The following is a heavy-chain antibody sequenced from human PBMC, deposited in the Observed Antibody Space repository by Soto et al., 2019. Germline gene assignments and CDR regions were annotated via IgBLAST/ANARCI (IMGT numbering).Heavy chain of an antibody. CDR1: GYTFTSYA. J-gene: IGHJ5*02. D-gene: IGHD3-9*01. CDR2: INAGNGNT. V-gene: IGHV1-3*01. CDR3: ARDPGPQNGASYDILNGDTAAPGWFDP. Sequence: GASVKVSCKASGYTFTSYAMHWVRQAPGQRLEWMGWINAGNGNTKYSQKFQGRVTITRDTSASTAYMELSSLRSEDTAVYYCARDPGPQNGASYDILNGDTAAPGWFDPWGQGTLVTVSS.